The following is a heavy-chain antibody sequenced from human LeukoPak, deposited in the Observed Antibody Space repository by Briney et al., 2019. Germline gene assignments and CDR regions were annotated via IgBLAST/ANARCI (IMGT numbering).Heavy chain of an antibody. Sequence: GGSLRLSCAASGFSFSSFAMTWVRQAPGKGLEWVSTIRSNGATAYNADSVKGRFTISRDNSKNTLYLQMNSLTAEDTAVYYCAKYSGAYDYWGQGTLVTVSS. D-gene: IGHD1-26*01. CDR2: IRSNGATA. V-gene: IGHV3-23*01. J-gene: IGHJ4*02. CDR1: GFSFSSFA. CDR3: AKYSGAYDY.